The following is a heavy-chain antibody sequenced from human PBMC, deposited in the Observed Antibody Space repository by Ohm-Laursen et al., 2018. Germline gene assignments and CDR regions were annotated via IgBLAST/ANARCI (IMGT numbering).Heavy chain of an antibody. Sequence: SLRLSCTASGFTFDDYAMHWVQQAPGKGLEWVSGISWNSGSIGYADSVKGRFTISRDNAKNSLYLQMNSLRAEDTALYYCAKGGGWLQFSFDYWGQGTLVTVSS. V-gene: IGHV3-9*01. CDR3: AKGGGWLQFSFDY. D-gene: IGHD5-24*01. CDR1: GFTFDDYA. CDR2: ISWNSGSI. J-gene: IGHJ4*02.